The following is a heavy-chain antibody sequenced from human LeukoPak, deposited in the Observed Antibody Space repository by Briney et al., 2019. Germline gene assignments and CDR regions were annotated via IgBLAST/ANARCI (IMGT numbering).Heavy chain of an antibody. CDR3: ARESGYYDSSGYLDY. V-gene: IGHV1-69*04. CDR2: VIPILGIA. CDR1: GGTFSSYT. J-gene: IGHJ4*02. D-gene: IGHD3-22*01. Sequence: ASVKVSCKASGGTFSSYTISWVRQAPGQGLEWMGRVIPILGIANYAQKFQGKVTITADKSTSTAYMELSSLRSEDTAVYYCARESGYYDSSGYLDYWGQGTLVTVSS.